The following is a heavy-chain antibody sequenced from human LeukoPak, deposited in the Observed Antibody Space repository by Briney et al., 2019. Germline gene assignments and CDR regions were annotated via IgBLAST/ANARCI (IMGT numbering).Heavy chain of an antibody. Sequence: ASVKVSCKASGYTFTSYYMHWVRQAPGQGLEWMGIINPSGGSASYAQKFQGRVTMTTDTSTSTAYMELRSLRSDDTAVYYCARDYYGWFYYYGMDVWGQGTTVTVSS. CDR2: INPSGGSA. J-gene: IGHJ6*02. CDR3: ARDYYGWFYYYGMDV. CDR1: GYTFTSYY. V-gene: IGHV1-46*01. D-gene: IGHD3-10*01.